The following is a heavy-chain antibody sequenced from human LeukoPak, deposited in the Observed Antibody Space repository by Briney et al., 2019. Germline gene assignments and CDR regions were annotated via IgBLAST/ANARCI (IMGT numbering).Heavy chain of an antibody. CDR1: GFTFSSYA. V-gene: IGHV3-74*01. J-gene: IGHJ4*02. Sequence: PGGSLRLSCTASGFTFSSYAMNWVRQAPGKGLEWVSGIGDDGSSANYADSVQGRFTISRDNAKNTVYLQMHSLRAEDTAVYYCVSGYCSSTTCYRGAYWGQGTLVTVSS. CDR2: IGDDGSSA. CDR3: VSGYCSSTTCYRGAY. D-gene: IGHD2-2*03.